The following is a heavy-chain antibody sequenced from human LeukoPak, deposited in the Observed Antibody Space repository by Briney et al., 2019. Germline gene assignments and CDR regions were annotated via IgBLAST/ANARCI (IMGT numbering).Heavy chain of an antibody. J-gene: IGHJ4*02. CDR1: GSTFSSFY. Sequence: GGSRFLACAASGSTFSSFYMTWDRQAPGKGLEWVSAISGSGGSTYYADSVNGRFTISRDNSKNTLYLQMNSLRGDDTAVYYRARLRQFDYLVYWGQ. CDR2: ISGSGGST. CDR3: ARLRQFDYLVY. V-gene: IGHV3-23*01. D-gene: IGHD3-9*01.